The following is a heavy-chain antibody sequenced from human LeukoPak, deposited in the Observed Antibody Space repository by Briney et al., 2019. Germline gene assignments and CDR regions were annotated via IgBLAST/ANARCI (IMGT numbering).Heavy chain of an antibody. CDR1: SASFSSYY. CDR2: SRNSGFT. V-gene: IGHV4-59*08. Sequence: SETLSLTYTVSSASFSSYYWSWIRQPPGKGLEWIGYSRNSGFTKYNASLKSRVTISIDTSQNQFSLKLTSVTAADTAVYYCARHGQQMENNAFDMWGQGTMVTVSS. D-gene: IGHD6-13*01. CDR3: ARHGQQMENNAFDM. J-gene: IGHJ3*02.